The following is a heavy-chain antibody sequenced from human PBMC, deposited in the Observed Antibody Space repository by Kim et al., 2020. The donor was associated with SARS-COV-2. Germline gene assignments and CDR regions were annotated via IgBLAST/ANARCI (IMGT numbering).Heavy chain of an antibody. J-gene: IGHJ4*02. D-gene: IGHD1-26*01. CDR2: IYYSGST. V-gene: IGHV4-39*01. CDR3: ARWVGANGCFDY. Sequence: SETLSLTCTVSGGSISSSSYYWGWIRQPPGKGLEWIGSIYYSGSTYYNPSLKSRVTISVDTSKNQFSLKLSSVTAADTAVYYCARWVGANGCFDYWGQGTLVTVSS. CDR1: GGSISSSSYY.